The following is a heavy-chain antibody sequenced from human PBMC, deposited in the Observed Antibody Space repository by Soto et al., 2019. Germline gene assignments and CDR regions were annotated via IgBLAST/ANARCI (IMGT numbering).Heavy chain of an antibody. CDR2: IIPIFGKA. D-gene: IGHD3-9*01. CDR3: AILVLRYFDWCNREVDY. J-gene: IGHJ4*02. Sequence: QVQLVQSGAEVKKPGSSVKVSCKASGGTFSSYAISWVRQAPGQGLEWMGGIIPIFGKANYAQKFQGRVTITADESTSTAYMELSSLRSDNTAVYYCAILVLRYFDWCNREVDYWGQGTLVTVSS. CDR1: GGTFSSYA. V-gene: IGHV1-69*01.